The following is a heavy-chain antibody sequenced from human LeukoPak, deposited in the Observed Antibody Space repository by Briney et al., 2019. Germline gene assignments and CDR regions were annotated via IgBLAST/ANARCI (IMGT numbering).Heavy chain of an antibody. CDR2: IYPGDSDT. CDR1: GYIFSNYW. J-gene: IGHJ4*02. CDR3: ARLLLAYCGGDCFPNYFDY. Sequence: GESLKISCKGSGYIFSNYWIGWVRQMPGKGLEWMGIIYPGDSDTKYSPSFQGQVTISADKSISTAYLQWSSLKASDTAIYYCARLLLAYCGGDCFPNYFDYWGQGTLVPVSS. D-gene: IGHD2-21*02. V-gene: IGHV5-51*01.